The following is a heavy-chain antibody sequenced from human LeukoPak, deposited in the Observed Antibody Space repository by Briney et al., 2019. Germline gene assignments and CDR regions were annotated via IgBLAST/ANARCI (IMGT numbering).Heavy chain of an antibody. Sequence: PPETLSLTCTVSGGSINSYYWSWIRQPAGKGLEWVGRIYSSGDTNYNPSLKSRVTTSVDTSKSQFSLNLNSVTAADTAVYYCARDRGSFSRYGIDYWGQGTLVTVSS. J-gene: IGHJ4*02. CDR3: ARDRGSFSRYGIDY. V-gene: IGHV4-4*07. CDR2: IYSSGDT. D-gene: IGHD2-2*01. CDR1: GGSINSYY.